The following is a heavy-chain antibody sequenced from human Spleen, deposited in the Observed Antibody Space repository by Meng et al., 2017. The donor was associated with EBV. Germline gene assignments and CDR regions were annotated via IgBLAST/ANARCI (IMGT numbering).Heavy chain of an antibody. CDR2: IYYSGTT. D-gene: IGHD3-10*01. CDR3: ARDETYGSGTYYNGFDC. Sequence: QVQLQESCPGLVRPSDTLSLTCTVSGDSVSSGAYYWSWVRQPPGKRLEWIGYIYYSGTTSYNPSLESRLTISMDTSKNQFSLKLSSVTAADTAMYYCARDETYGSGTYYNGFDCWGQGTLVTVSS. V-gene: IGHV4-61*08. J-gene: IGHJ4*02. CDR1: GDSVSSGAYY.